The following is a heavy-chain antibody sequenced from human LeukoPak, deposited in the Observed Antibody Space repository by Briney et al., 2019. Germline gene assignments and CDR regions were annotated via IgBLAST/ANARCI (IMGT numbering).Heavy chain of an antibody. V-gene: IGHV3-21*01. Sequence: GGSLRLSCAASGFTFSSYGMNWVRQAPGKGLEWVSSISSSSSYIYYADSVKGRFTISRDNAKNSLYLQMNSLRAEDTAVYYCGRDRPPTCYMDVWGKGTTVTVSS. CDR1: GFTFSSYG. D-gene: IGHD6-6*01. J-gene: IGHJ6*03. CDR2: ISSSSSYI. CDR3: GRDRPPTCYMDV.